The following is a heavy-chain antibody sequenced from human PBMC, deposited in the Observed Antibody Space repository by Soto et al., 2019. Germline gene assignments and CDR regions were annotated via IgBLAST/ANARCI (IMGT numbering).Heavy chain of an antibody. D-gene: IGHD3-16*01. CDR3: ARDWARLYGMDV. Sequence: GASVKVSCKASGYTFTSYYMHWLRQAPGQGLEWMGIINPSGGSTSYAQKFQGRVTMTRDTSTSTVYMELSSLRSEDTAVYYCARDWARLYGMDVWGQGTTVTVSS. V-gene: IGHV1-46*01. J-gene: IGHJ6*02. CDR2: INPSGGST. CDR1: GYTFTSYY.